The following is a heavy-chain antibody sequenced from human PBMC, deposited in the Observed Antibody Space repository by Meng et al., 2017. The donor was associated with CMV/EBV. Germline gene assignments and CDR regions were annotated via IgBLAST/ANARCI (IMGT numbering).Heavy chain of an antibody. CDR2: IYSGGST. CDR1: GFTVSSNY. Sequence: GGSLRLSCAASGFTVSSNYMSWVRQAPGKGLEWVPVIYSGGSTYYADSVKGRFTISRDNSKNTLYLQMNSLRPEDTAVYYCASTARNYYYYGMDVWGQGTTVTVSS. CDR3: ASTARNYYYYGMDV. D-gene: IGHD2-21*02. V-gene: IGHV3-66*02. J-gene: IGHJ6*02.